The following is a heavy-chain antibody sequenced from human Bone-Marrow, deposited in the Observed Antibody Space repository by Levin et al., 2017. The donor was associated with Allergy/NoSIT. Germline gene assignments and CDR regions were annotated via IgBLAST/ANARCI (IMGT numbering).Heavy chain of an antibody. CDR1: GFTFSTYA. Sequence: GESLKISCAASGFTFSTYAMTWVRQAPGKGLEWICSISGSGSITYYGDSVKGRVTISRDNSRDTLYLQISSLRAEDTAVYFCAKDRDSSSARAYGLDVWGQGTTVTVSS. CDR3: AKDRDSSSARAYGLDV. V-gene: IGHV3-23*02. J-gene: IGHJ6*02. D-gene: IGHD3-22*01. CDR2: ISGSGSIT.